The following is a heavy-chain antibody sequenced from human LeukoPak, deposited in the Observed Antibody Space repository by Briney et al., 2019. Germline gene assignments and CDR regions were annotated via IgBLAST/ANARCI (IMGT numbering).Heavy chain of an antibody. J-gene: IGHJ3*02. CDR2: IDPSDSYT. Sequence: GESLRISCKGSGYSFTSYWISWVRQMPGKGLEWMGRIDPSDSYTNYSPSFQGHVTISADKSISTAYLQWGSLKASDTAMYYCARLVGGVGASRRAFDIWGQGTMVTVSS. CDR3: ARLVGGVGASRRAFDI. CDR1: GYSFTSYW. D-gene: IGHD1-26*01. V-gene: IGHV5-10-1*01.